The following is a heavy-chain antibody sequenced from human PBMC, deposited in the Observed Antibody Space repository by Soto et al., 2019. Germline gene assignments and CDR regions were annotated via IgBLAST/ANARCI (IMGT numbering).Heavy chain of an antibody. D-gene: IGHD3-3*01. Sequence: QLQLQESGPGLVKPSETLSLTCTVSGGSISSSSYYWGWIRQPPGKGLEWIGSIYYSGSTYYNPSLKSRVPISVDTSQNQFSLKLGSVTAADTAVYYCARRYYDFWSGYWGAFDPWGQGTLVTVSS. J-gene: IGHJ5*02. CDR2: IYYSGST. CDR1: GGSISSSSYY. V-gene: IGHV4-39*01. CDR3: ARRYYDFWSGYWGAFDP.